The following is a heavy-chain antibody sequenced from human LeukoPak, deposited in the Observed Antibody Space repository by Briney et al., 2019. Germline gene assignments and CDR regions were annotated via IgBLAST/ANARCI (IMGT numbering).Heavy chain of an antibody. V-gene: IGHV1-2*02. CDR1: GYTFTGYY. D-gene: IGHD3-10*01. Sequence: ASVKVSCKASGYTFTGYYMHWVRQAPGQGLEWMGWINPNSGVTNYPQKFQGRVTMTRDTSISIAYMELSRLRSDDTAVYYCARGYGSGSYSYNYWGQGTLVTVSS. CDR3: ARGYGSGSYSYNY. J-gene: IGHJ4*02. CDR2: INPNSGVT.